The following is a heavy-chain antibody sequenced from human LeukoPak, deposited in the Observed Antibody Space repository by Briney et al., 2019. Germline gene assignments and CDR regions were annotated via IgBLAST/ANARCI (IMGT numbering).Heavy chain of an antibody. CDR2: INHSGST. CDR1: GGSFSGYY. D-gene: IGHD3-3*01. J-gene: IGHJ3*02. Sequence: PSETLSLTCAVYGGSFSGYYWSWIRQPPGKGLEWIGEINHSGSTNYNPSLKSRVTISVDTSKNQFSLKLSSVTAADAAVYYCARGRGNYDFWSGYYTGIAFDIWGQGTMATVSS. V-gene: IGHV4-34*01. CDR3: ARGRGNYDFWSGYYTGIAFDI.